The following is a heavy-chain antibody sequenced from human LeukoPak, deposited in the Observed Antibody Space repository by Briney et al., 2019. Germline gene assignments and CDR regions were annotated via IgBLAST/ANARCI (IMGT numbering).Heavy chain of an antibody. CDR3: ARAGFLSAFDI. Sequence: PSETLSLTCTVSGGSISSYYGSWIRQPPGKGLEWIGYIYYSGSTNYNPSLKSRVTISVDTSKNQFSLKLSSVTAADTAVYYCARAGFLSAFDIWGQGTMVTVSS. J-gene: IGHJ3*02. D-gene: IGHD2/OR15-2a*01. CDR2: IYYSGST. V-gene: IGHV4-59*01. CDR1: GGSISSYY.